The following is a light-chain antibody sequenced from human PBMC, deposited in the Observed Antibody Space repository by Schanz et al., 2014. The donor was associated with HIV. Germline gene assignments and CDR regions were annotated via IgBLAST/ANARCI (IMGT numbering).Light chain of an antibody. J-gene: IGKJ5*01. Sequence: EIVLTQSPAILSLSPGDRATLSCRASQSVSRYLAWYQHKPGQAPRLLMYDTNTRATGIPARISGSGSGTEFTLTISSLQSEDFALYYCQQYKIWPITFGRGTRLEIK. CDR1: QSVSRY. V-gene: IGKV3-15*01. CDR3: QQYKIWPIT. CDR2: DTN.